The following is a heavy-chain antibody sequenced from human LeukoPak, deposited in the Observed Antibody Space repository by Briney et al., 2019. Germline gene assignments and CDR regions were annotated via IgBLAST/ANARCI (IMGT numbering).Heavy chain of an antibody. V-gene: IGHV1-58*01. Sequence: SVKVSCKASGFTFTNTAVQWVRQARGQRLEWLGWIVVGSGNTNYAQDFQGRVTITRDISTSTAYMVLSGLRSEDTAVYYCAADNTVTLSWGRGTLLTVSS. CDR3: AADNTVTLS. CDR1: GFTFTNTA. J-gene: IGHJ5*02. CDR2: IVVGSGNT. D-gene: IGHD2-21*02.